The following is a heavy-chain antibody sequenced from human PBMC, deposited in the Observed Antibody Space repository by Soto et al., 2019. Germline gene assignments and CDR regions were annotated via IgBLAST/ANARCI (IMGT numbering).Heavy chain of an antibody. CDR3: ARASEGGGYCSGGSCYAIDY. CDR2: INHSGST. J-gene: IGHJ4*02. V-gene: IGHV4-34*01. Sequence: SETLSLTCAVYGGSFSGYYWSWIRQPPGKGLEWIGEINHSGSTNYNPSLKSRVTISVDTSKNQFSLKLSSVTAADTAVYYCARASEGGGYCSGGSCYAIDYWGQGTLVTVSS. CDR1: GGSFSGYY. D-gene: IGHD2-15*01.